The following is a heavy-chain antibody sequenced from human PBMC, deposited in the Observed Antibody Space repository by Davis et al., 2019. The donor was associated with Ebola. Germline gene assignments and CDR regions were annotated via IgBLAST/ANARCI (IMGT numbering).Heavy chain of an antibody. D-gene: IGHD2-8*02. CDR2: IYYSGST. CDR3: AREGGIYCTGGVCYTLYYFDY. Sequence: SETLSLTCTVSGGSISSYYWSWIRQPPGKGLEWIGYIYYSGSTNYNPSLKSRVTISVDTSKNQFSLKLSSVTAADTAVYYCAREGGIYCTGGVCYTLYYFDYWGQGTLVTVST. J-gene: IGHJ4*02. CDR1: GGSISSYY. V-gene: IGHV4-59*12.